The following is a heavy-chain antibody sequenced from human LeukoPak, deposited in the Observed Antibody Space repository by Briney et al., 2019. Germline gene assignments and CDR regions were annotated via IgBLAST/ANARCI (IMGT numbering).Heavy chain of an antibody. CDR2: IDWDDDK. CDR3: ARMTVTTPFDY. D-gene: IGHD4-17*01. CDR1: GFSLSTSGVG. J-gene: IGHJ4*02. Sequence: SGPTLVKPTQTLTLTCTFSGFSLSTSGVGVGWIRQPPGKALEWLARIDWDDDKFYSTSLKTRLTISKDTSKNQVVLTMTNMDPVDTATYYCARMTVTTPFDYWGQGTLVTVSS. V-gene: IGHV2-70*04.